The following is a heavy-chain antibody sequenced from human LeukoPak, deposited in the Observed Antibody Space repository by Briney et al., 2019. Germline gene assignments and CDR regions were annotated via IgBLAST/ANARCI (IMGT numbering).Heavy chain of an antibody. J-gene: IGHJ4*02. V-gene: IGHV3-23*01. CDR2: ITGGGSGI. CDR1: GFTFSNYA. Sequence: GGSLRLSCAASGFTFSNYAMSWVRQAPGKGLEWVSAITGGGSGIYYADSMKSRFTISRDNSKNTLYLQINSLRAEDTAVYYCAKWGDYDVLTGYYVSDYWGQGTLVTVSS. D-gene: IGHD3-9*01. CDR3: AKWGDYDVLTGYYVSDY.